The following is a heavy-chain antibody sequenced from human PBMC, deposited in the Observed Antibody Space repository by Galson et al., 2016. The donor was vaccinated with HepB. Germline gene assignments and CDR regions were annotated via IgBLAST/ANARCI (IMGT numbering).Heavy chain of an antibody. Sequence: SVKVSCKASGYTFTGYYMHWVRQAPGQGLEWMGWINPNSGGTNYAQKFQGWVTMTRDTSISTAYMELSRLRSDDTAVYYCAREGGYSSWSGYFYYGMDVWGQGTTVTVAS. V-gene: IGHV1-2*04. D-gene: IGHD6-6*01. CDR1: GYTFTGYY. CDR3: AREGGYSSWSGYFYYGMDV. J-gene: IGHJ6*02. CDR2: INPNSGGT.